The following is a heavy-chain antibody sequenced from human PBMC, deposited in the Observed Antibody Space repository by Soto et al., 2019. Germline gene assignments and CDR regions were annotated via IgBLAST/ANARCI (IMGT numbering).Heavy chain of an antibody. J-gene: IGHJ4*02. CDR2: MSGSGGST. V-gene: IGHV3-23*01. CDR1: GITFSSYA. Sequence: EVQLLESGGGLVQPGGSLRLSCAASGITFSSYAMSWVRQAPGKGLEWVSGMSGSGGSTYYADSVKGRLTISRDNSKNTLYLQMNSLRAEDTAVYYCANSYYFDYWGQGTLVTVSS. CDR3: ANSYYFDY.